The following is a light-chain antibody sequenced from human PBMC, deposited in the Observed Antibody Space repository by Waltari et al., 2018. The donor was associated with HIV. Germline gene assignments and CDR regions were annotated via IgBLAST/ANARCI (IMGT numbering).Light chain of an antibody. V-gene: IGLV7-46*01. CDR2: DTT. CDR1: PGAVTSGHY. J-gene: IGLJ2*01. CDR3: LLSYSGARLVV. Sequence: QAVVTQEPSLTVSPGGTVTPTCGSSPGAVTSGHYPYWFQQKPGQAPRTLIYDTTNKHSWTPARFSGSLLGGKAALTLSGAQPEDEADYYCLLSYSGARLVVFGGGTKLTVL.